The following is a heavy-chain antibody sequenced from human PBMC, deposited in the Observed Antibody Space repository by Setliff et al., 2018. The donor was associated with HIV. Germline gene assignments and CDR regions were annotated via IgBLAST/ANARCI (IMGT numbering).Heavy chain of an antibody. CDR1: GGSFSGYY. V-gene: IGHV4-34*01. Sequence: PSETLSLTCAVYGGSFSGYYWNWIRQSPGKGLEWIGEINHSGSTNYNPSLKSRITISVGTSKKQFSLKLNSVTAADTAVYYCARGPAEWQIVVVPAAHWYFDLWGRGTLVTVSS. D-gene: IGHD2-2*01. CDR2: INHSGST. J-gene: IGHJ2*01. CDR3: ARGPAEWQIVVVPAAHWYFDL.